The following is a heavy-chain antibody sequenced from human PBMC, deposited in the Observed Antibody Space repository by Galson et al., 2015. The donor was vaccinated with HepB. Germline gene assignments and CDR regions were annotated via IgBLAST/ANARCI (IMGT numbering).Heavy chain of an antibody. J-gene: IGHJ4*02. CDR3: ARRDFDYEGFNY. D-gene: IGHD3-16*01. V-gene: IGHV1-18*01. CDR1: GYNFTSHI. CDR2: INSYNGQT. Sequence: VKVSCKASGYNFTSHILDWLRQAPGQGPEWVGRINSYNGQTELAQKFQGRVTMTIETSANTAYMELRSLRSDDTGIYYCARRDFDYEGFNYWGQGTLVTVSS.